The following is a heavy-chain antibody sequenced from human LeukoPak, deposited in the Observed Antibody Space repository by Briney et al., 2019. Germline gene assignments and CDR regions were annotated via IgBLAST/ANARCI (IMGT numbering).Heavy chain of an antibody. CDR1: GFTFSSYS. CDR2: ISSSSSYI. V-gene: IGHV3-21*01. J-gene: IGHJ4*02. D-gene: IGHD3-22*01. Sequence: GGSLRLSCAASGFTFSSYSMNWVRQAPGKGLEWVSSISSSSSYIYYADSVKGRFTISRDNAKNSLYLQMNSLRAEDTAVYYCARDKAGRYYDSSGDYWGQGTLVTVSS. CDR3: ARDKAGRYYDSSGDY.